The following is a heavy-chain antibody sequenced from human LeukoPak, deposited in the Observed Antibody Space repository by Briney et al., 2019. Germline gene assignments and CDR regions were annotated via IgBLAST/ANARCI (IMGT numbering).Heavy chain of an antibody. CDR2: IKQDGSEK. Sequence: GGSLRLSCVASGFTFSSYWMSWVRQAPGKGLEWVANIKQDGSEKYYVDSVKGRFTISRDNAKNSLYLQMNSLRAEDTALYYCAKDISPYYYGSGTYYYYGMDVWGQGTTVTVSS. V-gene: IGHV3-7*03. CDR1: GFTFSSYW. J-gene: IGHJ6*02. CDR3: AKDISPYYYGSGTYYYYGMDV. D-gene: IGHD3-10*01.